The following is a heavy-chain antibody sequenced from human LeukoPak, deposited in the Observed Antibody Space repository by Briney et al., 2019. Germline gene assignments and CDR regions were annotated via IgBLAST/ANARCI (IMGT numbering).Heavy chain of an antibody. D-gene: IGHD6-25*01. Sequence: SETLSLTCTVSGGSISSYYWSWIRQPAGKGLEWIGHIYTTGSTNYNPSLKSRVTISVDTSKNQFSLKLSSVTAADTAVYYCVRGGPRGYVDWGQGTLVTVSS. CDR1: GGSISSYY. CDR2: IYTTGST. V-gene: IGHV4-4*07. J-gene: IGHJ4*02. CDR3: VRGGPRGYVD.